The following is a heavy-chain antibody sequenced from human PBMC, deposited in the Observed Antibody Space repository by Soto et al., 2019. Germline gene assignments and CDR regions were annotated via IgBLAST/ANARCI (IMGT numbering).Heavy chain of an antibody. CDR1: GFTFSSYA. V-gene: IGHV3-30-3*01. D-gene: IGHD3-10*01. CDR2: ISYDGSNK. CDR3: ARDLSLAGSPMVRGVYFDY. J-gene: IGHJ4*02. Sequence: PGGSLRLSCAASGFTFSSYAMHWVRQAPGKGLEWVAVISYDGSNKYYADSVKGRFTISRDNSKNSLYLQMNSLRAEDTAVYYCARDLSLAGSPMVRGVYFDYWGQGTLVTVSS.